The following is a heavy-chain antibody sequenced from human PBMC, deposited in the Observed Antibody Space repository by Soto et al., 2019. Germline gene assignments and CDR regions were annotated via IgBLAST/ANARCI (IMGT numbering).Heavy chain of an antibody. CDR1: GGSISSGDYY. CDR2: IYYSGST. D-gene: IGHD3-9*01. V-gene: IGHV4-30-4*01. CDR3: ARGDAYYDILTGYLDP. Sequence: QVQLQESGPGLVKPSQTLSLTCTVSGGSISSGDYYWSWIRQPPGKGLEWIGYIYYSGSTYYNPSLKSRVTISVDTSKHQFSLKLSSVTAADTAVYYCARGDAYYDILTGYLDPWGQGTLVTVSS. J-gene: IGHJ5*02.